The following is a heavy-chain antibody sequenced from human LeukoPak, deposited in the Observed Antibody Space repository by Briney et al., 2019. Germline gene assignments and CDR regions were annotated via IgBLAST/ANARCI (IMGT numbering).Heavy chain of an antibody. D-gene: IGHD5-24*01. Sequence: GGSLRLSCAASGFTFSSLSMNWVSQAPGKGLEWVSSISSSTSYMYYADSLKGRFTISRDNAKNSLFLQMNSLRAQDTAVYYCARDAYNLFHFDYWGQGTLVTVSS. CDR3: ARDAYNLFHFDY. V-gene: IGHV3-21*01. CDR2: ISSSTSYM. CDR1: GFTFSSLS. J-gene: IGHJ4*02.